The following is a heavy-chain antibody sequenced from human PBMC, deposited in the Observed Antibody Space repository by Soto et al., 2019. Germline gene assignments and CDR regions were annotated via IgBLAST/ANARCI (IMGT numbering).Heavy chain of an antibody. D-gene: IGHD2-15*01. Sequence: PTQTVSRTCTVSGGSISSYYWSWIRQPPGKGLEWIGYMYYGGRTNYNPSLKSRVTISVDTSKTQVSLKLSSVTAADTAVYFCARVTPSPLIVRSSRGPWFDPGGQGTLVNVSS. CDR1: GGSISSYY. CDR2: MYYGGRT. V-gene: IGHV4-59*08. J-gene: IGHJ5*02. CDR3: ARVTPSPLIVRSSRGPWFDP.